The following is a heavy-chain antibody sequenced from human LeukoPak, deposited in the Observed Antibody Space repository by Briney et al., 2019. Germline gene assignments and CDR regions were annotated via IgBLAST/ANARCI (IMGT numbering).Heavy chain of an antibody. V-gene: IGHV4-59*01. CDR2: IYYSGST. CDR1: GGFISSYY. Sequence: SETLSLTCTVCGGFISSYYWSWIRQPPGKGLEWIGYIYYSGSTNYNPSLKSRVTISIDTSKNQYSLKLSSVTAADTAVYYCARGDIYGDKSLDYWGQGTLVTVSS. J-gene: IGHJ4*02. D-gene: IGHD4-17*01. CDR3: ARGDIYGDKSLDY.